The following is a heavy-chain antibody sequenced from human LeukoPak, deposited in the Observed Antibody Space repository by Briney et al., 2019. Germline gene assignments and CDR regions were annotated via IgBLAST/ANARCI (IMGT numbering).Heavy chain of an antibody. Sequence: TASETLSLTCTVSGDSISNYYYWGWIRQAPGRGLEWIGYIYYTGSTKSNPSLKNRVAISIDTSKNQFSLTLTSVTAADAAVYYCARRIGLGLSDRYYFDSWGPGILVTVSS. CDR1: GDSISNYY. CDR2: IYYTGST. J-gene: IGHJ4*02. CDR3: ARRIGLGLSDRYYFDS. D-gene: IGHD3-16*01. V-gene: IGHV4-59*08.